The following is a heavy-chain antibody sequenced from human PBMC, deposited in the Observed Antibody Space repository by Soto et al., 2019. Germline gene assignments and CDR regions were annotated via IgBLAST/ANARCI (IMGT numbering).Heavy chain of an antibody. J-gene: IGHJ6*02. CDR3: ARAGFWQQTSGGMDV. Sequence: SETLSLTCAVYGGSFSGYYWSWIRQPPGKGLEWIGEINHSGSINYNPSLKSRVTISVDTSKNQFSLKLSSVTAADTAVYYCARAGFWQQTSGGMDVWGQGTTVTVSS. CDR1: GGSFSGYY. CDR2: INHSGSI. V-gene: IGHV4-34*01. D-gene: IGHD6-13*01.